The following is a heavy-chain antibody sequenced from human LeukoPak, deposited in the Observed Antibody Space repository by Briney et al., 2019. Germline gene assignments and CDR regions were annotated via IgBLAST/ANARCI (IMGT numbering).Heavy chain of an antibody. CDR3: ARDQDYYDSSGYTIHYAFDI. V-gene: IGHV3-21*01. CDR1: GFTFSSYS. J-gene: IGHJ3*02. Sequence: GGSLRLSCAASGFTFSSYSMNWVRQAAGKWLEWGASIIRSSSYINYADSVKGRFTISRNNAKNSLYLQMNSLRAEDTAVYYCARDQDYYDSSGYTIHYAFDIWGQGTMVTVSS. CDR2: IIRSSSYI. D-gene: IGHD3-22*01.